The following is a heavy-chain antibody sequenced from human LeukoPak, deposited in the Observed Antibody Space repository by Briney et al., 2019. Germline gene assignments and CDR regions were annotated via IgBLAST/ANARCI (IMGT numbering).Heavy chain of an antibody. CDR1: GFTFSDYY. Sequence: AGGSLRLSCAASGFTFSDYYMSWIRQPPGKGLEWIGEINHSGSTNYNPSLKSRVTISVDTSKNQFSLKLSSVTAADTAVYYCARGQNSGSSPIDYWGQGTLVTVSS. CDR3: ARGQNSGSSPIDY. J-gene: IGHJ4*02. D-gene: IGHD1-26*01. V-gene: IGHV4-34*01. CDR2: INHSGST.